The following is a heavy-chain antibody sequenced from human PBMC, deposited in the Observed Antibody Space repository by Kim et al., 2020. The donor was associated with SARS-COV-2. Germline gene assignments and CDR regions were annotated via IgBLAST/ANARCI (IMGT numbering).Heavy chain of an antibody. CDR1: GFTLSNYW. CDR3: ARDDSEPSLFGVAHNYGLNV. V-gene: IGHV3-7*03. CDR2: IKKDGSEK. D-gene: IGHD3-3*02. J-gene: IGHJ6*02. Sequence: GGSLRLSCEASGFTLSNYWMTWVRQAPGKGLEWVARIKKDGSEKYYADSVRGRFTISRDNAKQSLYLHMSSLRGDDTAMYFCARDDSEPSLFGVAHNYGLNVWGQGTTVTVSS.